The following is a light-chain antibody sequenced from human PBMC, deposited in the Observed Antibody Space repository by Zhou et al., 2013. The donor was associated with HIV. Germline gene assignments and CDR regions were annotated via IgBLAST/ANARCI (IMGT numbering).Light chain of an antibody. Sequence: EIVLTQSPGILSLSPGEGATLSCRASQSLSSSYLAWYQQRPGQAPRLLIYGASSRATGIPDRFSGSGSGTDFTLTISRLDPEDFAVYYCQQYGSSPRTFGRGTKVEIK. CDR3: QQYGSSPRT. CDR2: GAS. CDR1: QSLSSSY. V-gene: IGKV3-20*01. J-gene: IGKJ1*01.